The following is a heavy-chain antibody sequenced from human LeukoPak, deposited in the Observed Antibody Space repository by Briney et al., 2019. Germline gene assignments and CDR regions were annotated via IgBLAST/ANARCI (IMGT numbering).Heavy chain of an antibody. J-gene: IGHJ3*02. Sequence: PSETLSLTCTVSGVSISSSNNFWGWIRQPPGKGLEWIGNIFYSGTTYYNPSLKSRVTISVDMSKNQFSLRLSSASAADTAVYYCARRANSGTYYGAFDIWGQGTMVTVSS. D-gene: IGHD1-26*01. V-gene: IGHV4-39*01. CDR2: IFYSGTT. CDR3: ARRANSGTYYGAFDI. CDR1: GVSISSSNNF.